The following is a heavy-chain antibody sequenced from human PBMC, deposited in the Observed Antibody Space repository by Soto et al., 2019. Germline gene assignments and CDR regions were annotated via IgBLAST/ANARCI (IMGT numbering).Heavy chain of an antibody. J-gene: IGHJ4*02. D-gene: IGHD2-21*02. CDR2: ISSSGDTT. CDR1: GFRFSDHS. CDR3: ARLPKGSLVTA. Sequence: VQLVESGGVLVSPGGSLTLSCVGSGFRFSDHSMHWVRRAPGTGLQWLSYISSSGDTTHYADSVRGRFTVSRDNAKNSVFLRMDRLRDDDTAMYYCARLPKGSLVTAWGQGTLVTVSS. V-gene: IGHV3-48*02.